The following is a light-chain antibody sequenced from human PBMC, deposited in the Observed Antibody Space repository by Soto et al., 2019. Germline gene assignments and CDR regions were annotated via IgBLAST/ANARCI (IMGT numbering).Light chain of an antibody. CDR2: LGS. V-gene: IGKV2-28*01. Sequence: DLVMTQSPLSLPVTPGEPASISCRSSQSLLHSNGYNYLDWYLQKPGQSPQLLIYLGSNRASGVPDRFSGSGSGTDFTLKISRVEAEDVGVYYCMQAVQTPFTFGPVTKVDIK. J-gene: IGKJ3*01. CDR3: MQAVQTPFT. CDR1: QSLLHSNGYNY.